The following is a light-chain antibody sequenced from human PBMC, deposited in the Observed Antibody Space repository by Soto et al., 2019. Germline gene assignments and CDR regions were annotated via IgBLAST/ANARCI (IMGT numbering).Light chain of an antibody. CDR2: SAS. V-gene: IGKV1-27*01. Sequence: DIQMTQSPSSLSASVGDRVTITCRSSQDISVYLAWYQQKPGKVPKLLIYSASTWQSGVPSRFSGSGSVTDFTLTISSLQREDVATYYCQKFNTAPLTFGQGTRLEI. CDR1: QDISVY. CDR3: QKFNTAPLT. J-gene: IGKJ5*01.